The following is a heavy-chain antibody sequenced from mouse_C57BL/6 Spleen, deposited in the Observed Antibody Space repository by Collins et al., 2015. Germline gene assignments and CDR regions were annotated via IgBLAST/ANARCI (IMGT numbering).Heavy chain of an antibody. CDR3: ARCDYGTWFAY. V-gene: IGHV1-64*01. J-gene: IGHJ3*01. CDR2: IHPNSGST. Sequence: QVQLQQPGAELVKPGASVKLSCKASGYTFTSYWMHWVKQRPGQGLEWIGMIHPNSGSTNYNEKFKSKATLTVDKSSSTAYMQLSSLTSEDSAVYYCARCDYGTWFAYWGQGTLVTVSA. D-gene: IGHD1-1*01. CDR1: GYTFTSYW.